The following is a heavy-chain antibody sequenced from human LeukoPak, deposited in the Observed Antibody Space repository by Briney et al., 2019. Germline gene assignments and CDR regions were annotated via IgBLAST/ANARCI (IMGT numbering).Heavy chain of an antibody. J-gene: IGHJ6*03. V-gene: IGHV3-13*01. Sequence: GGSLRLSCAAAGFTFSSFGMHWVRQPTGQGLGWVSTIGTASDTYYPGSVEGRFTLSRDNAKNSLYLQMNSLTAGDTAVYYCARGPPRGKYYYMDVWGKGTTVTVSS. CDR3: ARGPPRGKYYYMDV. D-gene: IGHD1-1*01. CDR1: GFTFSSFG. CDR2: IGTASDT.